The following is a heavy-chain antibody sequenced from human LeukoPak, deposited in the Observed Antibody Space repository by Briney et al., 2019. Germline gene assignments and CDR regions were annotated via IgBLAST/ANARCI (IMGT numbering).Heavy chain of an antibody. D-gene: IGHD5-24*01. CDR3: AREGKWLQLRYFDY. V-gene: IGHV3-53*01. J-gene: IGHJ4*02. CDR1: GFTVSSNY. Sequence: GGSLGLSCAASGFTVSSNYMSWVRQAPGKGLEWVSVIHTGGSTYYADSVKGRFTISRDTSNNTLYLQMNSLRADDTAVYYCAREGKWLQLRYFDYWGQGTLVTVSS. CDR2: IHTGGST.